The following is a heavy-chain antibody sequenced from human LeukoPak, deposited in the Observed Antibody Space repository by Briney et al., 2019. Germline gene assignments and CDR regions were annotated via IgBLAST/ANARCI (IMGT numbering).Heavy chain of an antibody. J-gene: IGHJ3*02. CDR3: ARGWYSSSHDAFDT. Sequence: SETLSLTCAVYGGSFSGYYWSWIRQPPGKGLEWIGEINHSGSTNYNPSLKSRVTISVDTSKNQFSLKLSSVTAADTAVYYCARGWYSSSHDAFDTWGQGTMVTVSS. V-gene: IGHV4-34*01. CDR2: INHSGST. CDR1: GGSFSGYY. D-gene: IGHD6-13*01.